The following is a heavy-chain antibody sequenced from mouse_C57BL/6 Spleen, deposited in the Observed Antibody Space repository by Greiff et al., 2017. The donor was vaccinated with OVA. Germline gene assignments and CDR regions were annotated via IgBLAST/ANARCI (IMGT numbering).Heavy chain of an antibody. Sequence: VQLQQSGPEPVKPGASVKISCKASGYAFSSSWMNWVKQRPGKGLEWIGRIYPGDGDTNYNGKFKGKATLTADKSSSTAYMQLSSLTSEDSAVYFCARSRAVGYFDVWGTGTTVTVSS. CDR1: GYAFSSSW. V-gene: IGHV1-82*01. D-gene: IGHD1-1*01. J-gene: IGHJ1*03. CDR2: IYPGDGDT. CDR3: ARSRAVGYFDV.